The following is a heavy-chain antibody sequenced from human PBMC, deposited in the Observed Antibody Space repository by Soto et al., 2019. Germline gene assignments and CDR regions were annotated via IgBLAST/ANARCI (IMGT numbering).Heavy chain of an antibody. CDR1: GFTFSSYG. CDR2: ISGSGGGT. CDR3: ARDIEYSSKSKGLDY. V-gene: IGHV3-23*01. D-gene: IGHD6-6*01. Sequence: VGSLRLSCAASGFTFSSYGMNWVRQVPGKGLEWVSDISGSGGGTYYADSVKGRFTISRDNTKNTLYVQMNSLRAEDTAVYYCARDIEYSSKSKGLDYWGQGTLVTVSS. J-gene: IGHJ4*02.